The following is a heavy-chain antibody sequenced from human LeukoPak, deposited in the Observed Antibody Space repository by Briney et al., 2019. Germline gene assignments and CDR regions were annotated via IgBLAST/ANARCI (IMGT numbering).Heavy chain of an antibody. D-gene: IGHD6-19*01. CDR3: ARDLYGSGVY. J-gene: IGHJ4*02. V-gene: IGHV3-7*04. CDR2: IKPDGSEK. CDR1: GFTFSSYA. Sequence: GGSLRLSCAASGFTFSSYAMSWVRQAPGKGLEWVANIKPDGSEKYYVDSVKGRFTISRDNAKNSLYLQMNSLRAEDTAVYYCARDLYGSGVYWGQGTLVTVSS.